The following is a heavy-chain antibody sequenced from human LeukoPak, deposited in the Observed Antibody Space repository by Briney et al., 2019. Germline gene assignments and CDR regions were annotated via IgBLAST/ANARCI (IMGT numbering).Heavy chain of an antibody. V-gene: IGHV3-11*01. J-gene: IGHJ4*02. CDR3: AREGTWLHEY. CDR1: GFTLSDYY. D-gene: IGHD5-12*01. CDR2: IDNSVGHI. Sequence: GGSLRLSCAASGFTLSDYYMSWIRQAPGKGLEWVAHIDNSVGHIYCRESVKGRFTISRDNSRNSLYLQMNTLRAEDTAVYYCAREGTWLHEYWGQGTLVTVSS.